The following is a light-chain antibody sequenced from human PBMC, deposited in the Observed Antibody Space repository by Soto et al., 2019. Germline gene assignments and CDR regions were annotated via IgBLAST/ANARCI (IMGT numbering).Light chain of an antibody. CDR3: QQYGSSPFT. J-gene: IGKJ3*01. CDR2: GAS. Sequence: EIVLTPSPGTLSLSPVERATLSCRASQSVSSNLAWYQQKPGQAPRLLIYGASSRATGFPARFSGSGAGTNFTLTISRLEPEDFAVYYCQQYGSSPFTFGPGTKVDIK. V-gene: IGKV3-20*01. CDR1: QSVSSN.